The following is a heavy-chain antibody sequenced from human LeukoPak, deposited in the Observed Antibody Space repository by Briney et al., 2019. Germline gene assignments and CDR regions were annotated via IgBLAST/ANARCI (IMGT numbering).Heavy chain of an antibody. V-gene: IGHV1-8*03. CDR1: GYTFTSYD. J-gene: IGHJ5*02. Sequence: ASVKVSCKASGYTFTSYDINWGRQATGQGLEWRGWMNPNSGNTGYAQKFQGRVTITRNTSISTAYMELSSLRSEDTAVYYCARIYYDYVWGYPSGWFDPWGQGTLVTVSS. CDR2: MNPNSGNT. CDR3: ARIYYDYVWGYPSGWFDP. D-gene: IGHD3-16*01.